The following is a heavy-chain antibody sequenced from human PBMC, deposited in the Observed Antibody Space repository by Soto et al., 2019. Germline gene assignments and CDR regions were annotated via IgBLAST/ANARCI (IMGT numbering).Heavy chain of an antibody. D-gene: IGHD3-10*01. CDR3: AKVGRPTYGSGSYYTDFDY. CDR1: GFTFSSYA. Sequence: GGSLRLSCAASGFTFSSYAMSWVRQAPGKGLEWVSAISGSGGSTYYADSVKGRFTISRDNSKNTLYLQMNSLRAEDTAVYYCAKVGRPTYGSGSYYTDFDYWGQGTLVTVSS. V-gene: IGHV3-23*01. J-gene: IGHJ4*02. CDR2: ISGSGGST.